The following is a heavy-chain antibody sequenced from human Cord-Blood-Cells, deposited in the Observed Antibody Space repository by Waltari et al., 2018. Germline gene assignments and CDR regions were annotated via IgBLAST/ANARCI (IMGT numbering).Heavy chain of an antibody. Sequence: QVQLVQSGAEVKKPGASVKVSCKASGYTFTSYGISWVRQAPGQGLEWMGRISAYNGNTNYAQKLQGRVTMTTDTSTSTAYMELRSLRSDDTAVYYCARVYEDPEAMLDTAMVMGYYGMDVWGQGTTVTVSS. CDR1: GYTFTSYG. CDR3: ARVYEDPEAMLDTAMVMGYYGMDV. CDR2: ISAYNGNT. V-gene: IGHV1-18*01. D-gene: IGHD5-18*01. J-gene: IGHJ6*02.